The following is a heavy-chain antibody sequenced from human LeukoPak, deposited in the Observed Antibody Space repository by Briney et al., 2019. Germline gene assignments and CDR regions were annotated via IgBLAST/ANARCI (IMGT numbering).Heavy chain of an antibody. CDR2: NYYRGST. V-gene: IGHV4-59*13. D-gene: IGHD6-13*01. CDR3: ARAKAAAGIDYFDY. J-gene: IGHJ4*02. CDR1: GASIRDYY. Sequence: SETLSLTCTVPGASIRDYYWNWIRQPPGKGLEWNGYNYYRGSTNYNPSLKSRVTISVATSKNQFSLKLSSVTAADTAVYYCARAKAAAGIDYFDYWGQGTLVTVSS.